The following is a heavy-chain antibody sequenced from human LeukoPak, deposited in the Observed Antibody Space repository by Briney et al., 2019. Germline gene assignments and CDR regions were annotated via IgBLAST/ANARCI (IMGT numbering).Heavy chain of an antibody. Sequence: GASVKVSCKASGYTFTGYYMHWVRQAPGQGLEWMGWINPDSGGTNYAQKFQGRLIMTRDTSISTAYMELSRLRSDDTAVYYCARAKFDYGSGSYYWFDPWGQGTLVTVSS. D-gene: IGHD3-10*01. J-gene: IGHJ5*02. CDR2: INPDSGGT. CDR3: ARAKFDYGSGSYYWFDP. V-gene: IGHV1-2*02. CDR1: GYTFTGYY.